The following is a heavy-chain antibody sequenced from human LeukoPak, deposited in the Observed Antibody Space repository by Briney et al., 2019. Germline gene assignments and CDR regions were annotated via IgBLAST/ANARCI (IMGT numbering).Heavy chain of an antibody. CDR1: GFTFSSYS. Sequence: GGSLRLSCAASGFTFSSYSMKWVRQAPGKGLEWVSSISSSSSYIYYADSVKGRFTISRDNAKNSLYLQMNSLRAEDTAVYYCARGTQLLYAGNNWFDPWGQGTLVTVSS. CDR3: ARGTQLLYAGNNWFDP. CDR2: ISSSSSYI. V-gene: IGHV3-21*01. J-gene: IGHJ5*02. D-gene: IGHD2-2*02.